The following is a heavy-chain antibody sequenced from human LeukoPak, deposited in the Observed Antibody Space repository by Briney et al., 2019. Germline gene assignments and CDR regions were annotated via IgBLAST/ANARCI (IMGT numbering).Heavy chain of an antibody. CDR3: AGLKIVPTAVAH. V-gene: IGHV5-51*01. CDR1: GYNFATYW. J-gene: IGHJ4*02. Sequence: GESLKISCKGSGYNFATYWIGWARQMPGKGLEWMGLIYPGDFDTRYNPSFQGQVTFSVDRSLSTAYLHWSSLKTSDTAIYYCAGLKIVPTAVAHGGQGTLVSVSP. CDR2: IYPGDFDT. D-gene: IGHD2-2*01.